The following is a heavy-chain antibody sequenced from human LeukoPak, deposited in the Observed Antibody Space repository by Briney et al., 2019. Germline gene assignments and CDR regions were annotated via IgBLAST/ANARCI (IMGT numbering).Heavy chain of an antibody. CDR2: MNPNSGNT. J-gene: IGHJ4*02. CDR3: ARDLLTKWRVYFDY. V-gene: IGHV1-8*01. D-gene: IGHD1-26*01. CDR1: GYTFTSYD. Sequence: ASVKVSCKASGYTFTSYDINWVRQATGQGLEWMGWMNPNSGNTGYAQKFQGRVTMTRNTSISTAYMELSSLRSEDTAVYYCARDLLTKWRVYFDYWGQGTLVTVSS.